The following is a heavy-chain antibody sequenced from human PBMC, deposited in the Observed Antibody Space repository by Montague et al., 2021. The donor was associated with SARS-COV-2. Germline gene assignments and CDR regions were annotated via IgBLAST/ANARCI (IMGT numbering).Heavy chain of an antibody. Sequence: PALVKPTQTLTLTCTFSGFSLSTSGMCVSWIRQPPGKALEWLAXXXWXXXKYXSTSLKTRLTISKDTSKNQVVLTMTNMDPVDTATYYCARETGTTVSLDYWGQGTLVTVSS. D-gene: IGHD1-7*01. V-gene: IGHV2-70*01. CDR2: XXWXXXK. J-gene: IGHJ4*02. CDR3: ARETGTTVSLDY. CDR1: GFSLSTSGMC.